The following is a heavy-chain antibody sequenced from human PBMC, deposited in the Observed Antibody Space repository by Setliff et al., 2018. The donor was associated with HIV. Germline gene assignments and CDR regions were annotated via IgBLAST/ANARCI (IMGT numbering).Heavy chain of an antibody. D-gene: IGHD3-9*01. V-gene: IGHV4-61*02. CDR3: TRDTGYILSGYRPHWYFDL. J-gene: IGHJ2*01. CDR2: IYSTGST. CDR1: GDSISSGNYY. Sequence: KASETLSLTCTFSGDSISSGNYYWSWIRQPAGKGLEWIGRIYSTGSTNYHPSLKSRVTISSDTSKNPFSLKLTTVTAADAAVYYCTRDTGYILSGYRPHWYFDLWGRGTLVTVSS.